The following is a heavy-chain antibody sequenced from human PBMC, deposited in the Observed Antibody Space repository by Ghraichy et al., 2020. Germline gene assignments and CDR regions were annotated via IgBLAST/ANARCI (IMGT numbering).Heavy chain of an antibody. D-gene: IGHD5-18*01. CDR3: AKGGSREGSYGYIH. V-gene: IGHV3-23*01. CDR2: ISANGGST. Sequence: LSLTCAASGFTFSSYALSWVRQAPGKGLEWVSAISANGGSTYYADSVKGRFTISRDNSKNTLYLQMNSLRAEDTAVYYCAKGGSREGSYGYIHWGQGTLVTVSS. CDR1: GFTFSSYA. J-gene: IGHJ4*02.